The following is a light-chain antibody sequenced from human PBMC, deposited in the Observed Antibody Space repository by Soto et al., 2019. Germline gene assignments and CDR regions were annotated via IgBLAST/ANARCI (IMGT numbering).Light chain of an antibody. CDR1: SSDVGGYNY. CDR3: CSYAGSHTPWV. V-gene: IGLV2-11*01. CDR2: DVN. J-gene: IGLJ3*02. Sequence: QSALTQPRSVSGSPGQSVTISCTGTSSDVGGYNYVSWYQQHPGKAPKLMIYDVNKWPSGVPHRFSDSKSGNTASLTISGLQAEDEADYHCCSYAGSHTPWVFGGGTKLTVL.